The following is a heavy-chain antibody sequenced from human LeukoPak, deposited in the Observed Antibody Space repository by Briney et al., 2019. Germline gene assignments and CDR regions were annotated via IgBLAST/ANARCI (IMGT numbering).Heavy chain of an antibody. Sequence: ASVKVSCQASGYTFTGYYMYWVRQAPGQGLEWMGWINPNSGGTNYAQKFQGRVTMTRDTSISTAYMELSRLRSDDTAVYYCARMSSSTSCYDYWGQGTLVTVSS. CDR3: ARMSSSTSCYDY. J-gene: IGHJ4*02. D-gene: IGHD2-2*01. CDR1: GYTFTGYY. V-gene: IGHV1-2*02. CDR2: INPNSGGT.